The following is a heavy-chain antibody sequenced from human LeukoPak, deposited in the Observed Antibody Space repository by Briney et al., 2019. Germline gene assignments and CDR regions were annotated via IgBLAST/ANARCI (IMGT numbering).Heavy chain of an antibody. CDR3: AKDREGSENY. CDR1: GFPFSDVW. Sequence: GGSLRLSCAASGFPFSDVWMSWVRQAPGKGLEWVSSVGGSGVSTYYIDSVKGRFTISRDNSKNTLYLQMNSLRTEDTAVYYCAKDREGSENYWGQGTLVTVSS. CDR2: VGGSGVST. J-gene: IGHJ4*02. V-gene: IGHV3-23*01.